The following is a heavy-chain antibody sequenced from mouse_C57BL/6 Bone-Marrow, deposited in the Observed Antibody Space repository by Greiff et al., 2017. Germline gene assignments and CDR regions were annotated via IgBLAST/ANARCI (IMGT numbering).Heavy chain of an antibody. CDR3: ARRLGSGYPDYFDY. V-gene: IGHV1-75*01. J-gene: IGHJ2*01. CDR1: GYTFTDYY. Sequence: QVQLQQSGPELVKPGASVKISCKASGYTFTDYYINWVKQRPGQGLEWIGWIFPGSGSTYYNEKFKGKATLTVDKSSSTAYMLLSSLTSEDSAVYCCARRLGSGYPDYFDYWGQGTTLTVSS. CDR2: IFPGSGST. D-gene: IGHD1-1*01.